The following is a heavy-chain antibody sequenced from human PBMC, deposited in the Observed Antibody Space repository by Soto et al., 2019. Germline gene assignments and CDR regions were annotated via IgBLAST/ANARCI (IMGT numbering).Heavy chain of an antibody. J-gene: IGHJ6*02. V-gene: IGHV3-30-3*01. CDR1: GFTFSSYA. D-gene: IGHD3-22*01. CDR3: ARESRHDYYDSSGPAYGMDV. Sequence: GQLVESGGGVVQPGRSLRLSCAASGFTFSSYAMHWVRQAPGKGLEWVAVISYDGSNKYYADSVKGRFTISRDNSKNTLYLQMNSLRAEDTAVYYCARESRHDYYDSSGPAYGMDVWGQGTTVTVSS. CDR2: ISYDGSNK.